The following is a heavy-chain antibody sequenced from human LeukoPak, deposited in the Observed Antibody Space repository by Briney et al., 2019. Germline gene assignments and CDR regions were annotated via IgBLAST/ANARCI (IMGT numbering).Heavy chain of an antibody. Sequence: SETLSLICSVSGGSISSHYWSWIRQPPGKGLEEIGNIYYSGSSKYNPSLKSRVTTSVDTSKNQFSLTLSSVAAADTAVYYCARDQNYDSSGSFGRDVWGQGTTVTVSS. V-gene: IGHV4-59*11. CDR1: GGSISSHY. D-gene: IGHD3-22*01. CDR3: ARDQNYDSSGSFGRDV. CDR2: IYYSGSS. J-gene: IGHJ6*02.